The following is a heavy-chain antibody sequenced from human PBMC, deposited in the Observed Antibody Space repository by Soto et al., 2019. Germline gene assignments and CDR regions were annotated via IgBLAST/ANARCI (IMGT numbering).Heavy chain of an antibody. CDR1: GFTFSSYW. V-gene: IGHV3-7*01. J-gene: IGHJ6*03. CDR3: ARDSIAAADYYYYYMDV. Sequence: GGSLRLSCAASGFTFSSYWMSWVRQAPGKGLEWVANIKQDGGEKYYVDSVKGRFTISRDNAKNSLYLQMNSLRAEDTAVYYCARDSIAAADYYYYYMDVWGKGTTVTVSS. CDR2: IKQDGGEK. D-gene: IGHD6-13*01.